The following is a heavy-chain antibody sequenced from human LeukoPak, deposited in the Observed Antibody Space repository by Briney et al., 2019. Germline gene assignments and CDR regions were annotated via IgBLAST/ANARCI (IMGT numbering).Heavy chain of an antibody. CDR1: GFTFSSYA. J-gene: IGHJ4*02. Sequence: PGGSLRLSCAASGFTFSSYAMSWVRQAPGKGLEWVSAISGSGGSTYYADSVKGRFTISRDNSKNTLYPQMNSLRAEDTAVYYCAKDYRAYYDSSGYVDYWGQGTLVTVSS. D-gene: IGHD3-22*01. V-gene: IGHV3-23*01. CDR3: AKDYRAYYDSSGYVDY. CDR2: ISGSGGST.